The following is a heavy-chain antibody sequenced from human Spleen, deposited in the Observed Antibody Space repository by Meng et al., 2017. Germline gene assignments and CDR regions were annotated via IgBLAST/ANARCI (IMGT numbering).Heavy chain of an antibody. CDR1: AYTITGYY. J-gene: IGHJ4*02. V-gene: IGHV1-2*02. D-gene: IGHD3-22*01. CDR2: INPNSGGK. CDR3: ARVYYYDSSGYYYLGY. Sequence: ASLKVSCKASAYTITGYYLHWWRQAPGQGLVWMGWINPNSGGKNYAKKFQGRVTMTRDTSINTAYMELSRLRSDDTGVYYCARVYYYDSSGYYYLGYWGQGTLVTVSS.